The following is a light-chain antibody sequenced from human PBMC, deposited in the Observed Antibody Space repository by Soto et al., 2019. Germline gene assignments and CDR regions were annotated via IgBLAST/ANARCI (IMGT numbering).Light chain of an antibody. J-gene: IGKJ3*01. Sequence: DIQMTQSPSSLSASAGDRVTITCRASQNIRNYLNWYQQKPGKVPNLLIYGAPSLQSGVPSRFSGSGSETDFTLTINNLQPEDFATYYCQQSYTAVFTFGPGTKVDIK. CDR1: QNIRNY. V-gene: IGKV1-39*01. CDR2: GAP. CDR3: QQSYTAVFT.